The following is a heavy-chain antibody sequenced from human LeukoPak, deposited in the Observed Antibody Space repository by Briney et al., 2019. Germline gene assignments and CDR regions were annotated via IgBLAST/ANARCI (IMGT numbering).Heavy chain of an antibody. CDR1: GFTFSDYY. CDR2: ISSSGSTI. V-gene: IGHV3-11*04. CDR3: ARDGYSSSWYSYYDAFDI. J-gene: IGHJ3*02. D-gene: IGHD6-13*01. Sequence: PGGSLRLSCAASGFTFSDYYMSWIRQAPGKGLEWVSYISSSGSTIYYADSVKGRFTISRDNAKNSLYLQMNSLRAEDTAVYYCARDGYSSSWYSYYDAFDIWGQGTMVTVSS.